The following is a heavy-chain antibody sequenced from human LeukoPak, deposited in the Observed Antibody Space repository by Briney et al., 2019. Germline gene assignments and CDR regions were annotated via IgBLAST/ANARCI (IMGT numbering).Heavy chain of an antibody. J-gene: IGHJ4*02. CDR1: GFTFSSYG. Sequence: GGSLRLSCVASGFTFSSYGMYWVRQAPGKGLEWVAVIWYDGSNKYYADSVKGRFTISRDNSKNTLYLQMNSLRAEDTAVYYCARRGSGSPPKYYFDYWGQGTLVTVSS. D-gene: IGHD3-10*01. CDR2: IWYDGSNK. V-gene: IGHV3-33*01. CDR3: ARRGSGSPPKYYFDY.